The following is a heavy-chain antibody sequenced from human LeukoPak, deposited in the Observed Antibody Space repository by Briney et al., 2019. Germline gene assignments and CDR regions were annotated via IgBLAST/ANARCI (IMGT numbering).Heavy chain of an antibody. J-gene: IGHJ6*03. CDR1: GYTFTSYG. Sequence: GASVKVSCKASGYTFTSYGISWVRQAPGQGLEWMGWMNPNSGNTVYAQKFQGRVTITRNTSISTAYMELSSLRSEDTAVYYCARGVWFGENYYYYCYMDVWGKGTTVTVSS. CDR3: ARGVWFGENYYYYCYMDV. CDR2: MNPNSGNT. V-gene: IGHV1-8*03. D-gene: IGHD3-10*01.